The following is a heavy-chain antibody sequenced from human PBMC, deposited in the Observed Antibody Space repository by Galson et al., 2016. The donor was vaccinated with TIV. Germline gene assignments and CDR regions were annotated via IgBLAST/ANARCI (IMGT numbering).Heavy chain of an antibody. CDR1: GYSFTRYW. D-gene: IGHD3-10*01. V-gene: IGHV5-10-1*01. CDR3: ARGVSSGSAWLDP. J-gene: IGHJ6*02. Sequence: QSGAEVKKPGESLRISCKGSGYSFTRYWINWVRQMPGKGLEWIGRIGPSDSYTNYSPSFQGHVTISVDKSVDTAYLQWSSLKASDTAIYYCARGVSSGSAWLDPWGQGTTVTVSS. CDR2: IGPSDSYT.